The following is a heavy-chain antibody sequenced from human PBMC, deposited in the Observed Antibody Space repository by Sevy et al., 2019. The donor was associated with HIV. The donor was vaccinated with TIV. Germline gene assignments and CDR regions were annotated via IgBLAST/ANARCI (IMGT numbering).Heavy chain of an antibody. D-gene: IGHD2-2*03. Sequence: GGSLRLSCTASGFTFGDYAMSWFRQAPGKGLEWVGFIRSKAYGGTTENAASVKGRFTISRDDSKSIAYLQLNRQKTDDTDDDTGTCDRARDGYHASYSYYIDFWGQGTTVTVSS. CDR1: GFTFGDYA. CDR2: IRSKAYGGTT. V-gene: IGHV3-49*03. CDR3: TCDRARDGYHASYSYYIDF. J-gene: IGHJ4*01.